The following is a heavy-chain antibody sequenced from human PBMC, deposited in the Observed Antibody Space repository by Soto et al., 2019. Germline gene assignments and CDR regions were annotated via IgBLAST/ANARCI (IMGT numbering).Heavy chain of an antibody. J-gene: IGHJ6*02. CDR3: ARCIQGDYYYGMDV. Sequence: QAQLVQSGAEVRKPGASVKVSCKASGYTFYSHSISWVRQAPGQGLGWRGRINADYGNTQYAQKFRGRVTMTTDTSTTTVYMELTNLRSDDTAVYYCARCIQGDYYYGMDVWGQGTTVTVSS. D-gene: IGHD5-18*01. V-gene: IGHV1-18*01. CDR2: INADYGNT. CDR1: GYTFYSHS.